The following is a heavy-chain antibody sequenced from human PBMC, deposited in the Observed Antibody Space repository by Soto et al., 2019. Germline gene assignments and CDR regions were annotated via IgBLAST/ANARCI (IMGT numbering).Heavy chain of an antibody. CDR2: IYYSGST. J-gene: IGHJ6*02. CDR1: DGTSINLSDH. V-gene: IGHV4-39*01. Sequence: SLTYRVPNRVADGTSINLSDHRIINRQPPGKGLEWIGSIYYSGSTYYNPSLKSRVTISVDTSKNQFSLKLSSVTAADTAVYYCARQVIQQLVLGYYYYYGMDVWGQGTTVTVSS. D-gene: IGHD6-13*01. CDR3: ARQVIQQLVLGYYYYYGMDV.